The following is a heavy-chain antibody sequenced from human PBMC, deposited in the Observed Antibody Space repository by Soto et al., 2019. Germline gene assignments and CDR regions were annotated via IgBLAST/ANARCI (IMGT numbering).Heavy chain of an antibody. CDR3: ARVSLAARRVLWNWFDP. D-gene: IGHD6-6*01. Sequence: ASVKVSCKSAGYTFTSYYMHCGRYASGQGLEWMGIINPSGGSTSYAQKFQERVTITRDMSTSTAYMELSSVTAADTAVYYCARVSLAARRVLWNWFDPWGQGTLVTVSS. J-gene: IGHJ5*02. V-gene: IGHV1-46*01. CDR1: GYTFTSYY. CDR2: INPSGGST.